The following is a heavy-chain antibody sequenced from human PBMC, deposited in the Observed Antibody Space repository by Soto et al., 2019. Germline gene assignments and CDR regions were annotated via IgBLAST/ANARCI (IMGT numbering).Heavy chain of an antibody. CDR2: IDGSSDYT. D-gene: IGHD2-8*01. CDR3: ARDLRFSSTNYFDF. CDR1: GFLFTDYY. J-gene: IGHJ4*02. V-gene: IGHV3-11*06. Sequence: LRLFFTASGFLFTDYYISWIRQPPGKGLEWLAYIDGSSDYTNSADSVKGRFTISRDNAKNSVFLQMNNLRADDTAVYYCARDLRFSSTNYFDFWGRGTLVTVSS.